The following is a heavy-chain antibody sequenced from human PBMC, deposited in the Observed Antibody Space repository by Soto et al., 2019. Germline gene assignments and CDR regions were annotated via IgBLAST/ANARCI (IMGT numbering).Heavy chain of an antibody. V-gene: IGHV1-46*01. CDR1: GYTFTSYY. J-gene: IGHJ3*02. CDR3: ARRSIFTWSDAFDI. D-gene: IGHD3-3*01. Sequence: QVELVQSGAEVKKPGASVKVSCKAAGYTFTSYYMHWVRQAPGQGLEWMGFINPSGGITTYAQKFXAXVXXTSDTSTCTVYMALRTLKSEDTAVYYCARRSIFTWSDAFDIWGQGTMVTVSA. CDR2: INPSGGIT.